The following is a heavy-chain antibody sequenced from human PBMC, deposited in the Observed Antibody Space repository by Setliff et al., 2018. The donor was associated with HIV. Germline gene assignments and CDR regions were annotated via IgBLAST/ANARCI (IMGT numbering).Heavy chain of an antibody. D-gene: IGHD6-6*01. CDR2: ISGSGGST. CDR3: TRELNGHTSSHYYFGLDV. Sequence: GGSLRLSCAASGFTFSSYAMSWVRQAPGKGLEWVSAISGSGGSTYYADSVKGRFTISRDNSKNSLYLQMNNVRAGDTAVYYCTRELNGHTSSHYYFGLDVWGQGTTVTVSS. J-gene: IGHJ6*02. CDR1: GFTFSSYA. V-gene: IGHV3-23*01.